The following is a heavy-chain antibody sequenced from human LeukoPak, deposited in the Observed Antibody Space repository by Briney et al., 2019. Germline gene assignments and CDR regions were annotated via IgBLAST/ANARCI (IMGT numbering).Heavy chain of an antibody. V-gene: IGHV4-34*01. D-gene: IGHD1-26*01. Sequence: SETLSLTCAVYGGSFSGYYWSWIRQPPGKGLEWIGEINHSGSTNYNPSLKSRVTISLDTSKNQFSLKLSSVTAADTAVYYCARVRGSYFRTYFDYWGQGTLVTVSS. J-gene: IGHJ4*02. CDR3: ARVRGSYFRTYFDY. CDR2: INHSGST. CDR1: GGSFSGYY.